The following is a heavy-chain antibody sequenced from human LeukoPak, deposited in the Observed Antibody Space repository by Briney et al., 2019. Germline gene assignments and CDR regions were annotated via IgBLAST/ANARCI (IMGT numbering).Heavy chain of an antibody. J-gene: IGHJ6*02. CDR3: ARDLAQDYYYYGMDV. CDR1: GFTFSSSA. V-gene: IGHV3-23*01. Sequence: GGSLRLSCAASGFTFSSSAMSWVRQAPGKGLEWVSAISGSGGSTYYADSVKGRFTISRDNSKNTLYLQMNSLRAEDTAVYYCARDLAQDYYYYGMDVWGQGTTVTVSS. CDR2: ISGSGGST.